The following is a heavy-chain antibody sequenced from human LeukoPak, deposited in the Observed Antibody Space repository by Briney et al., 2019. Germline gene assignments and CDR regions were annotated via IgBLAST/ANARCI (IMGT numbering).Heavy chain of an antibody. J-gene: IGHJ4*02. D-gene: IGHD4-11*01. CDR3: AKKYSNSWPAFDY. CDR1: KFAFSSYD. Sequence: PGGSLRLSCAASKFAFSSYDMSWVRQAPGKGLEWVSGISGTDGSRSYADSVKGRFTISRDNSKNTLFLQMSSLRAEDTAVYYCAKKYSNSWPAFDYWGQGTLVTVSS. CDR2: ISGTDGSR. V-gene: IGHV3-23*01.